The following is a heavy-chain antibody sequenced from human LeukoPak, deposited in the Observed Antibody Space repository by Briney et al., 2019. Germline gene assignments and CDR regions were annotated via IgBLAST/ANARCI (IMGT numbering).Heavy chain of an antibody. V-gene: IGHV4-61*02. CDR2: IYTTGST. J-gene: IGHJ4*02. CDR1: GGSINSGSYY. D-gene: IGHD6-13*01. Sequence: PSETLSLTCTVSGGSINSGSYYWSWIRQPAGKGLEWIGRIYTTGSTNYNPSLRSRVTISVDTSKNQFSLKLSSVTAADTAVYYCARGTRGSSPTDYWGQGTLVTVSS. CDR3: ARGTRGSSPTDY.